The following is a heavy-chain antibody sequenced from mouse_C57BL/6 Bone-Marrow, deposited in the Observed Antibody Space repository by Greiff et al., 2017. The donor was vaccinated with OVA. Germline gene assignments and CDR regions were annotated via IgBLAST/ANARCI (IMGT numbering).Heavy chain of an antibody. J-gene: IGHJ2*01. CDR3: ARGWFDY. CDR2: IYPGGGYT. V-gene: IGHV1-63*01. CDR1: GYTFTNYW. Sequence: VMLVESGAELVRPGTSVKMSCKASGYTFTNYWIGWAKQRPGHGLEWIGDIYPGGGYTNYNEKFKGKATLTADKSSSTAYMQFSSLTSEDSAIYYCARGWFDYWGQGTTLTVSS.